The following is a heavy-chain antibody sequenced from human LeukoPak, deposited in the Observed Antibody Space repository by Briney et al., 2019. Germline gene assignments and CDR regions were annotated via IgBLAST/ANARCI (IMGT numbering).Heavy chain of an antibody. CDR2: IIPIFGTA. Sequence: SVKVSCKASGGTFSSYAISWVRQAPGQGLEWMGGIIPIFGTANYAQKFQGRVTITADESTSTAYMELSSLRSEDTAVYYCARGKGYQYYYYYYMDVWGKGTTVTISS. D-gene: IGHD6-13*01. V-gene: IGHV1-69*13. CDR1: GGTFSSYA. J-gene: IGHJ6*03. CDR3: ARGKGYQYYYYYYMDV.